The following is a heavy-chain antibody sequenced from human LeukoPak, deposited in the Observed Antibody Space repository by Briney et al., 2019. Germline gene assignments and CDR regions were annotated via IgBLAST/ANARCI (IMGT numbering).Heavy chain of an antibody. Sequence: GGSLRLSCAACGFTVSNNYMSLVRQAPGKGLEWIAVIYSGGSTFHADSVKGRFIISRDNSKNTLYLQMNSLRAEDTAVYYCAREWSSGWYDYWGQGTLVTVSS. D-gene: IGHD6-19*01. CDR3: AREWSSGWYDY. J-gene: IGHJ4*02. CDR1: GFTVSNNY. CDR2: IYSGGST. V-gene: IGHV3-53*05.